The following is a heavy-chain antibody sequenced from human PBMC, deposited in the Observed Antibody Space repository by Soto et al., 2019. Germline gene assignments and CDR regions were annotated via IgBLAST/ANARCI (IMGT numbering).Heavy chain of an antibody. D-gene: IGHD1-1*01. Sequence: GGSLRLSCAASGFTFSSYAMSWVRQAPGKGLEWVSAISGSGGSTYYADSVKGRFTISRDNAKNSLYLQMNSLKDEDSAVYYCARDLNGGFDYWGLGALVTVSS. CDR1: GFTFSSYA. CDR2: ISGSGGST. V-gene: IGHV3-23*01. J-gene: IGHJ4*02. CDR3: ARDLNGGFDY.